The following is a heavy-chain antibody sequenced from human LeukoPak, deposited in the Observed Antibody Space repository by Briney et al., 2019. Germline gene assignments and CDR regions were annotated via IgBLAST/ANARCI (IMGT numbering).Heavy chain of an antibody. D-gene: IGHD3-10*01. CDR1: GGTFSSYA. V-gene: IGHV1-69*06. J-gene: IGHJ4*02. CDR3: ARGVWFGELSFDY. CDR2: IIPIFGTA. Sequence: ASVKVSCKASGGTFSSYAISWVRQAPGQGLEWMGGIIPIFGTANYAQKFQGRVTITVDKSTSTAYMELSSLRSEDTAVYYCARGVWFGELSFDYWGQGTLVTVSS.